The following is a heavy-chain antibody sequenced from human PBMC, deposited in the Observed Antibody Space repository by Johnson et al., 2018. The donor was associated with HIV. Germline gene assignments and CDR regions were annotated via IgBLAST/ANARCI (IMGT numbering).Heavy chain of an antibody. CDR2: IYSGGST. CDR1: GFTFSSYW. D-gene: IGHD1-7*01. Sequence: VQLVESGGGLVQPGGSLRLSCAASGFTFSSYWMSWVRQAPGKGLEWVSVIYSGGSTYYADSVKGRFTVSRDSSTGTLYLQMNSLRVEDTAVYYCARAPQTYDWTYMMAFDMWGQGTMVTVSP. J-gene: IGHJ3*02. V-gene: IGHV3-66*01. CDR3: ARAPQTYDWTYMMAFDM.